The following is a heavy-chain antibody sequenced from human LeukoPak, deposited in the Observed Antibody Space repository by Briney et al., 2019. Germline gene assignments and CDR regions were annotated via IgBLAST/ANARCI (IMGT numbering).Heavy chain of an antibody. V-gene: IGHV3-30*18. D-gene: IGHD3-16*02. CDR3: AKDRVTFGGVIVYHFDY. CDR2: ISYDGSNK. J-gene: IGHJ4*02. Sequence: GGSLRLSCAASGFTFSSYGMHWVRQAPGKGLEWVAVISYDGSNKYYADSVKGRFTISRDSSKNTLYLQMNSLRAEDTAVYYCAKDRVTFGGVIVYHFDYWGQGTLVTVSS. CDR1: GFTFSSYG.